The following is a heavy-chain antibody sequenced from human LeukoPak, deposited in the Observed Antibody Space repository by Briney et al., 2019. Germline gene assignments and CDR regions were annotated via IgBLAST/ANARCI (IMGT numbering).Heavy chain of an antibody. CDR3: MGGY. CDR1: GFEFANYA. J-gene: IGHJ4*02. Sequence: GGSLRLSCAASGFEFANYALTWVRQAPGKRLEYVSAISGSGGKVYYADSVKGRFTVSRDNSKNTYYLQMNNLRVEDTAIYYCMGGYWGQGTLVTVSS. V-gene: IGHV3-23*01. D-gene: IGHD2-15*01. CDR2: ISGSGGKV.